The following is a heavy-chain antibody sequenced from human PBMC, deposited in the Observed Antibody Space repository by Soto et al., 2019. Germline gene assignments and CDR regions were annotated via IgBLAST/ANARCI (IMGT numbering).Heavy chain of an antibody. CDR3: ARGGNSKSGHLWYFDL. Sequence: EVQVVESGGGLVKPGGSLKLSCTASGFTFDSYTMNWLRQAPGRGLEWVSSISATTTYKYYADSVKGRFIISRDNARNSLYLQTNSLRAEDTAVYYCARGGNSKSGHLWYFDLWGRGTLVTVSS. D-gene: IGHD2-8*02. CDR1: GFTFDSYT. V-gene: IGHV3-21*01. CDR2: ISATTTYK. J-gene: IGHJ2*01.